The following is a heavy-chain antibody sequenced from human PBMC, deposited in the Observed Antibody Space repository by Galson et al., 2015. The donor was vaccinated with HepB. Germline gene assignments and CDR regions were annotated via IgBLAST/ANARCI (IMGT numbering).Heavy chain of an antibody. D-gene: IGHD3-9*01. Sequence: SLRLSCAASGFTFSSYGMHWVRQAPGKGLEWVAVISYDGSNKYYADSVKGRFTISRDNSKNTLYLQMNSLRAEDTAVYYCAKDLFDSGFDPWGQGTLVTVSS. CDR2: ISYDGSNK. CDR1: GFTFSSYG. J-gene: IGHJ5*02. CDR3: AKDLFDSGFDP. V-gene: IGHV3-30*18.